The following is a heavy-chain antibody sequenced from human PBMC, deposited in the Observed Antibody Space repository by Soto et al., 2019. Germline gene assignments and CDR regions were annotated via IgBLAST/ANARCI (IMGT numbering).Heavy chain of an antibody. J-gene: IGHJ5*02. CDR1: GFIVSSNY. D-gene: IGHD4-17*01. V-gene: IGHV3-53*01. CDR3: ARGYGRT. CDR2: LYSGGST. Sequence: EVQLVESGGGLMQPGGSLRLSCAASGFIVSSNYMSWFRQAPGKGLEWVSILYSGGSTYYADAVKGRFTISRDNSKITLYLQMNSLRAEDTAVYYCARGYGRTWGQGTLVTVSS.